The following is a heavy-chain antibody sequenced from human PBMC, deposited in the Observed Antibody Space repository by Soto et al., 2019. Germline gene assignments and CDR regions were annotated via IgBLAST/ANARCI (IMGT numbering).Heavy chain of an antibody. Sequence: GGSLRLSCAASGFTFSSYSMNWVRQAPGKGLEWVSSISSSSSYIYYADSVKGRFTISRDNAKNSLYLQMNSLRAEDTAVYYCARGPNVLLWFGELFVLSWFDPWGQGTLVTVSS. J-gene: IGHJ5*02. V-gene: IGHV3-21*01. D-gene: IGHD3-10*01. CDR2: ISSSSSYI. CDR1: GFTFSSYS. CDR3: ARGPNVLLWFGELFVLSWFDP.